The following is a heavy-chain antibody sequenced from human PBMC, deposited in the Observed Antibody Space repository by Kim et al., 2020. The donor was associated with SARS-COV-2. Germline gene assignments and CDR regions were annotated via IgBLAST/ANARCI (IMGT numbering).Heavy chain of an antibody. CDR2: IIPIFGTA. CDR1: GGTFSSYA. V-gene: IGHV1-69*13. CDR3: ARAGAPHYLPYYYYGMDV. Sequence: ASVKVSCKASGGTFSSYAISWVRQAPGQGLEWMGGIIPIFGTANYAQKFQGRVTITADESTSTAYMELSSLRSEDTAVYYCARAGAPHYLPYYYYGMDVWGQGTTVTVSS. J-gene: IGHJ6*02. D-gene: IGHD1-26*01.